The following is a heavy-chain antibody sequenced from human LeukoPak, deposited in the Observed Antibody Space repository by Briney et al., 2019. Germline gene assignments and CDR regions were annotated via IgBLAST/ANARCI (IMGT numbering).Heavy chain of an antibody. Sequence: ASVKVSCKTSGYSFTDYYMHWVRQAPGQGLEWMGWINPNSGGTSSAQKFQGRVTMTRDTSISTAYMELSRLRSDDTAVYYCARGYGYNYRVYFDYWGQGTLVTVSS. D-gene: IGHD5-24*01. CDR3: ARGYGYNYRVYFDY. CDR1: GYSFTDYY. J-gene: IGHJ4*02. CDR2: INPNSGGT. V-gene: IGHV1-2*02.